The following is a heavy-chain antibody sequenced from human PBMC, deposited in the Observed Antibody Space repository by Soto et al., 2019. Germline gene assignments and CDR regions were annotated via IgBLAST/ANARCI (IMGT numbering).Heavy chain of an antibody. CDR3: AREGMTTVVNFDY. Sequence: QVQLVQSGAGVKKPGSSVKVSCKASGGTFSSYTISWVRQAPGHGLEWMGRIIPILGIANYAQKFQGRVTITADKSTSTGYMELSSLRSEDTAVYYCAREGMTTVVNFDYWGQGTLVTVSS. J-gene: IGHJ4*02. CDR1: GGTFSSYT. V-gene: IGHV1-69*02. CDR2: IIPILGIA. D-gene: IGHD4-17*01.